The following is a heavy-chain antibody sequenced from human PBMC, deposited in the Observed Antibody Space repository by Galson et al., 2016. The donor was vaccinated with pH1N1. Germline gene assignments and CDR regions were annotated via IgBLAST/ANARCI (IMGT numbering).Heavy chain of an antibody. CDR2: IYYSGSI. CDR1: GGSISSGGYY. CDR3: AMVPRGEFLYYMDV. D-gene: IGHD3-16*01. Sequence: TLSLTCTVSGGSISSGGYYWSWIRQHPGKGLEWIGYIYYSGSIYYNPSLKSRVTISVDTSKNQFSLKLSSVTAADTAVYYCAMVPRGEFLYYMDVWGKGTTVTVSS. J-gene: IGHJ6*03. V-gene: IGHV4-31*03.